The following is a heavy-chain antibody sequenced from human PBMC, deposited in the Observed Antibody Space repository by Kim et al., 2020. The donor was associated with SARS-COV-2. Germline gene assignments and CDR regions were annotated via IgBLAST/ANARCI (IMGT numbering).Heavy chain of an antibody. CDR3: ARDAPYYDILTGEGDY. CDR1: GFTFSSYS. V-gene: IGHV3-21*01. CDR2: ISSSSSNI. Sequence: GGSLRLSCAASGFTFSSYSMNWVRQAPGKGLEWVSSISSSSSNIYYADSVKGRFTISRDNAKNSLYLQMNSLRAEDTAVYYCARDAPYYDILTGEGDYWGQGTLVTVSS. J-gene: IGHJ4*02. D-gene: IGHD3-9*01.